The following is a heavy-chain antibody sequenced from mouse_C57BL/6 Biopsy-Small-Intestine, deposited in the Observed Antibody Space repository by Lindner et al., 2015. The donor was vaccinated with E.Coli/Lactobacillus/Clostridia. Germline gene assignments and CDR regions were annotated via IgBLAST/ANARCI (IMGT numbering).Heavy chain of an antibody. CDR2: INPSSGYT. D-gene: IGHD1-1*01. Sequence: VQLQESGAELARPGASVKMSCKASGYTFTSNTMHWVKQRPGQGLEWIGYINPSSGYTKYNQKFKDKATLTADKSSSTAYMQLSSLTSEDSAVYYCARSSFYYGSLDDVWGTGTTVTVSS. CDR1: GYTFTSNT. V-gene: IGHV1-4*01. J-gene: IGHJ1*03. CDR3: ARSSFYYGSLDDV.